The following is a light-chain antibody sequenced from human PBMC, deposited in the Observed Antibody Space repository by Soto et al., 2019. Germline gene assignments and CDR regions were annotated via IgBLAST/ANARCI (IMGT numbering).Light chain of an antibody. CDR2: LNSDGSH. J-gene: IGLJ3*02. CDR3: QTWGTGIQV. Sequence: QPVLTQSPSASASLGASVKLTCTLSSGYSSYAIAWHQQQPEKGPRYLMKLNSDGSHSKGDGIPDRFSGSSSGAERYLTISSLQSEDEGDYYCQTWGTGIQVFGGGTKLTVL. V-gene: IGLV4-69*01. CDR1: SGYSSYA.